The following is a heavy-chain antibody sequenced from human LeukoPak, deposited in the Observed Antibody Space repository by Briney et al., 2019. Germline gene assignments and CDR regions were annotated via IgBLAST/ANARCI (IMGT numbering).Heavy chain of an antibody. CDR2: IYYSGST. Sequence: SETLSLTCTVSGGSISSSSYYWGWIRQPPGKGLEWIGSIYYSGSTYYNPSLKGRVTTSVDTSKNQFSLKLSSVTAADTAVYYCAKRYSSSVGYYYYYMDVWGKGTTVTVSS. V-gene: IGHV4-39*07. CDR1: GGSISSSSYY. CDR3: AKRYSSSVGYYYYYMDV. J-gene: IGHJ6*03. D-gene: IGHD6-6*01.